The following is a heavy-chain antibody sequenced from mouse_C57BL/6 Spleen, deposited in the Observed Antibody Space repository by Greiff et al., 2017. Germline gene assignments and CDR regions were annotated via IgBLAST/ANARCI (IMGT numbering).Heavy chain of an antibody. CDR1: GFTFSSYG. Sequence: EVQLVESGGDLVKPGGSLKLSCAASGFTFSSYGMSWVRQTPDQRLEWVATISRGGGYTSYPDSVKGRFTISRDNAKNTLYLQKSRLKAEDTAMYYCARLIGYGSSPAWFAYWGQGTLVTVSA. CDR3: ARLIGYGSSPAWFAY. V-gene: IGHV5-6*01. CDR2: ISRGGGYT. D-gene: IGHD1-1*01. J-gene: IGHJ3*01.